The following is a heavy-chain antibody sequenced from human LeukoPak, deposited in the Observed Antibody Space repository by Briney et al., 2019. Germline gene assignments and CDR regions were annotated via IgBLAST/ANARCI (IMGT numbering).Heavy chain of an antibody. CDR1: GFTFSSYW. D-gene: IGHD3-3*01. J-gene: IGHJ4*02. CDR2: IKQDGSEK. Sequence: PGGSLRLSCAASGFTFSSYWMSWVRQAPGEGLEWVANIKQDGSEKYYVDSAKGRFTISRDNAKKSLYLQMNSLRAEGTAVYYCARQNYDFWSGYIVYWGQGTLVTVSS. CDR3: ARQNYDFWSGYIVY. V-gene: IGHV3-7*01.